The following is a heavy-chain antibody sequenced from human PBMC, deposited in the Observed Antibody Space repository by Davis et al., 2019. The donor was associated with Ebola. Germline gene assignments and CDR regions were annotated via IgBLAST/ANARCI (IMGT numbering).Heavy chain of an antibody. Sequence: GSLRLSCAVSGGSISSNNWWSWVRQPPGKGLEWIGEIYHSGSTNYNPSLKSRVTISVDKSKNQFSLRLSSVTAADTAVYYCARESRPLGIAAHNWFDPWGQGTLVTVSS. CDR3: ARESRPLGIAAHNWFDP. CDR2: IYHSGST. D-gene: IGHD6-13*01. V-gene: IGHV4-4*02. J-gene: IGHJ5*02. CDR1: GGSISSNNW.